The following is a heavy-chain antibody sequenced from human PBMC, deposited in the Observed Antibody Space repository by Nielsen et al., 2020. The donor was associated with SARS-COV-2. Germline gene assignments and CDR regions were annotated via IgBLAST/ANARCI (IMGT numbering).Heavy chain of an antibody. CDR2: ISAYNGNT. D-gene: IGHD6-13*01. V-gene: IGHV1-18*01. J-gene: IGHJ4*02. CDR1: GYTFTSYG. Sequence: SVKVSCKASGYTFTSYGISWVRQAPGQGLEWMGWISAYNGNTNYAQKLQGRVNLTTDTSTSKAYMALRSLRSDDTAVYYCARQGPYSSSWYVVYYFDYWGQGTLVTVSS. CDR3: ARQGPYSSSWYVVYYFDY.